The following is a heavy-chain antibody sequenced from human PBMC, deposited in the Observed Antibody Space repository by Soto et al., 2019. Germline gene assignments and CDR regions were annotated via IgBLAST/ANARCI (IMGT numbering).Heavy chain of an antibody. Sequence: SETLSLTCPVSGDSITSNSFFWAWIRQPPGKGLEWIGSIYYSGTTYYNPSLKSRVTISVDRSKNQFSLKLSSVTAADTAVYYCARHFSVDYFDYWGQGALVTVSS. CDR3: ARHFSVDYFDY. CDR2: IYYSGTT. CDR1: GDSITSNSFF. J-gene: IGHJ4*01. V-gene: IGHV4-39*01.